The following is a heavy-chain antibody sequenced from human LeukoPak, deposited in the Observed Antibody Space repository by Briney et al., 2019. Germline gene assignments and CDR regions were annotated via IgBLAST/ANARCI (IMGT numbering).Heavy chain of an antibody. CDR2: IIPILGIA. Sequence: RASVKVSCKASGGTFSSYAISWVRQAPGQGLEWMGRIIPILGIANYAQKFQGRVTITADKSTSTAYMELSSLRSEDTAVYYCARRAEYSSPFYYYYYMDVWGKGTTVTVSS. V-gene: IGHV1-69*04. CDR3: ARRAEYSSPFYYYYYMDV. D-gene: IGHD6-6*01. J-gene: IGHJ6*03. CDR1: GGTFSSYA.